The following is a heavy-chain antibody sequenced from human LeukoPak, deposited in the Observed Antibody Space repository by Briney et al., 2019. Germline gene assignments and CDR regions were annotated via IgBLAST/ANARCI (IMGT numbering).Heavy chain of an antibody. V-gene: IGHV4-4*07. Sequence: PSETLSLTCTFSGGSISSYYWSWIRQPAGKGLEWIGRIHTSGSTNYNPSLKSRVTISVDTSKNQFSLKLSSVTAADTAVYYCARNRGLVGAQNFDIWGQGTMVTVSS. CDR1: GGSISSYY. CDR2: IHTSGST. J-gene: IGHJ3*02. CDR3: ARNRGLVGAQNFDI. D-gene: IGHD1-26*01.